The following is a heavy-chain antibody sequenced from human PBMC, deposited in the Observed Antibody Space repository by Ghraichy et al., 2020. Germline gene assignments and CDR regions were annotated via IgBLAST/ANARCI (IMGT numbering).Heavy chain of an antibody. CDR2: IGGRSTHI. Sequence: GGSLRLSCAVSGFTFSTYSMNWVRQAPGKGLEWVSSIGGRSTHIYYADSVKGRFIISRDNAKNSLYLQMDSLRAEDTAVYYCARGGSDIEVVPAAIISMDVWRQGTTVTVSS. CDR1: GFTFSTYS. V-gene: IGHV3-21*06. CDR3: ARGGSDIEVVPAAIISMDV. D-gene: IGHD2-2*02. J-gene: IGHJ6*02.